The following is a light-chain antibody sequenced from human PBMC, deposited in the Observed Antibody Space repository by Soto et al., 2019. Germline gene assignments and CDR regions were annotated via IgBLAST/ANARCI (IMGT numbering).Light chain of an antibody. CDR3: QQCGTSPYT. CDR2: DAS. Sequence: NVLTQFPGTLSLSPGGRATLSCRASQSVGSCLVWYQQKRGQPPRLLIFDASRRPTGIPDRFSGSGSGTVFTLSITRLEPDDSAVYYCQQCGTSPYTFGQGTKL. V-gene: IGKV3-20*01. CDR1: QSVGSC. J-gene: IGKJ2*01.